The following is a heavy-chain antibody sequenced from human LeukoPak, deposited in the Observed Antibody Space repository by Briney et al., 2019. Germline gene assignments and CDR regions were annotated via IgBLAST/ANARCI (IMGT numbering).Heavy chain of an antibody. CDR2: ISYDGSNK. D-gene: IGHD6-19*01. J-gene: IGHJ4*02. Sequence: TGGSLRLSCAASGFTFSSYAMHWVRQAPGKGLEWVAVISYDGSNKYYADSVKGRFTISRDNSKNTLYLQMNSLRAEDTAVYYCARAYGSGFDYWGQGTLVTVSS. V-gene: IGHV3-30*04. CDR3: ARAYGSGFDY. CDR1: GFTFSSYA.